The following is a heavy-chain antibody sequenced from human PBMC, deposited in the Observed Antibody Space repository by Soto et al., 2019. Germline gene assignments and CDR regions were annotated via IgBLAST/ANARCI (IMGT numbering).Heavy chain of an antibody. J-gene: IGHJ3*02. V-gene: IGHV4-30-4*01. CDR3: ARDDSPPPATRMDDAFDI. CDR2: IYYSGST. Sequence: QVQLQESGPGLVKPSQTLSLTCTVSGGSISSGDYYWSWIRQPPGKGLEWIGYIYYSGSTYYNPSLKSRVTISADTSKTPFSLKLSSVAAADMAVYYCARDDSPPPATRMDDAFDIWGQGTMVTVSS. CDR1: GGSISSGDYY. D-gene: IGHD2-15*01.